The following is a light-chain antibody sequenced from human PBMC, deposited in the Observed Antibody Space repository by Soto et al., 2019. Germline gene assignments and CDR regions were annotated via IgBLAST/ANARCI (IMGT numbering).Light chain of an antibody. V-gene: IGLV8-61*01. J-gene: IGLJ3*02. Sequence: QSVVTQEPSFSVSPGGTVTLTCGLSSGSVSSNNYPSWYQQTPGQAPRPLIYTTNIRSSGVPDRFSGSMVGIKAALTITGAQADDASDYYCVLYMGRGISVFGGGTKLTVL. CDR1: SGSVSSNNY. CDR2: TTN. CDR3: VLYMGRGISV.